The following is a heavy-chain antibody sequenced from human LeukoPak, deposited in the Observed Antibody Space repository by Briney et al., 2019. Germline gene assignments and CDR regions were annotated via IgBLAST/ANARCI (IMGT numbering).Heavy chain of an antibody. CDR1: GFTFSNYN. Sequence: GRSLRLSCAASGFTFSNYNMNWVRQAPGKGLEWVSFISSSSSYTYYADAVKGRFTISRDNAKNSLYLQMSSLRAEDTAVYYCARGLYRGYSGYDHFDFWGQGTLVTVSS. V-gene: IGHV3-21*01. D-gene: IGHD5-12*01. CDR3: ARGLYRGYSGYDHFDF. CDR2: ISSSSSYT. J-gene: IGHJ4*02.